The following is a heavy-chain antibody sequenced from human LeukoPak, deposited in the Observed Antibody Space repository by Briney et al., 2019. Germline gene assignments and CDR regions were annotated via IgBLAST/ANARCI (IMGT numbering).Heavy chain of an antibody. D-gene: IGHD6-19*01. CDR1: GFTFSSYW. V-gene: IGHV3-7*01. CDR2: IKQDGSEK. CDR3: ARVGYSSGWYRGDAFDI. J-gene: IGHJ3*02. Sequence: GGSLRLSCAAPGFTFSSYWMSWVRQAPGKGLEWVANIKQDGSEKYYVDSVKGRFTISRDNAKNSLYLQMNSLRAEDTAVYYCARVGYSSGWYRGDAFDIWGQGTMVTVSS.